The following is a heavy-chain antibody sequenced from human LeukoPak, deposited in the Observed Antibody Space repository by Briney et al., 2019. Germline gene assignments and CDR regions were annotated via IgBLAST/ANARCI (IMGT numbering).Heavy chain of an antibody. CDR2: IHTSGST. J-gene: IGHJ4*02. V-gene: IGHV4-4*07. Sequence: PSETLSLTCTVSGGSISSYYWSWIRQPAGKGLEWIGRIHTSGSTNYNPSLKSRVTMSVDTSKNQFSLKLISVTAADTAVYYCARDTYYYGSGSYRLDYWGQGTLVTVSS. CDR3: ARDTYYYGSGSYRLDY. D-gene: IGHD3-10*01. CDR1: GGSISSYY.